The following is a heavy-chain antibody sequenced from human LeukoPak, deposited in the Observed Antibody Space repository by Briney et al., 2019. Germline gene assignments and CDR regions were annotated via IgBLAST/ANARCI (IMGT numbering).Heavy chain of an antibody. CDR3: ARGTWYDSSGYTFDP. V-gene: IGHV1-2*02. Sequence: APVKVSCKASGYTFTGYYMHWVRQAPGQGLEWMGWINPNSGGTNYAQKFQGRVTMTRDTSISTAYMELSRLRSDDTAVYYCARGTWYDSSGYTFDPWGQGTLVTVSS. D-gene: IGHD3-22*01. CDR1: GYTFTGYY. J-gene: IGHJ5*02. CDR2: INPNSGGT.